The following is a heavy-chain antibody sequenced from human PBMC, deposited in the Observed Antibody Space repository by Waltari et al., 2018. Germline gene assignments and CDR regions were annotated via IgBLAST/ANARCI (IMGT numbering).Heavy chain of an antibody. CDR3: ARGPRWGYGSGRYFGGLYYLDY. J-gene: IGHJ4*02. CDR1: GGSFSGYN. V-gene: IGHV4-34*01. CDR2: INHSGSP. D-gene: IGHD3-10*01. Sequence: QVQLQQWGAGLLKPSETLSLTCAVYGGSFSGYNWSWIRQPPGKGLEWIGEINHSGSPNYSPSRKGRVPMSVDTSKNQFSLKLSSVTAADTAGYYCARGPRWGYGSGRYFGGLYYLDYWGQGTLVTVSS.